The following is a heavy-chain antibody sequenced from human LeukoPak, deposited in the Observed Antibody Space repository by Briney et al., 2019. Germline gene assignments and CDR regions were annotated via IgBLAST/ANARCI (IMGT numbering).Heavy chain of an antibody. Sequence: GGSLRLSCAASGFTFSSYGMHWVRQAPGKGLEWVAFIRYDGSNKYYADSVKGRFTISRDNSKNTLYLQMNSLRAEDTAVYYGAKDQEHGPAAGAEYFKHGGKAPWSPSPQ. V-gene: IGHV3-30*02. CDR3: AKDQEHGPAAGAEYFKH. J-gene: IGHJ1*01. CDR1: GFTFSSYG. D-gene: IGHD6-25*01. CDR2: IRYDGSNK.